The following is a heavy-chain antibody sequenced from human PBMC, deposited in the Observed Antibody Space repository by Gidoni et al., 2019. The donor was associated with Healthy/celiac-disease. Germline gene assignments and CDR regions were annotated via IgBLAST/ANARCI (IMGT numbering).Heavy chain of an antibody. CDR3: ARYGRWGGSYYLGWFDP. CDR2: ISAYNGNT. Sequence: QVQLVQSGAEVKKPGASVKVSCKASGSTFTSYGISWVRQAPGQGLEWMGWISAYNGNTNYAQKLQGRVTRTTDTSTSTAYMELRSLRSDDTAVYYCARYGRWGGSYYLGWFDPWGQGTLVTVSS. CDR1: GSTFTSYG. D-gene: IGHD1-26*01. J-gene: IGHJ5*02. V-gene: IGHV1-18*01.